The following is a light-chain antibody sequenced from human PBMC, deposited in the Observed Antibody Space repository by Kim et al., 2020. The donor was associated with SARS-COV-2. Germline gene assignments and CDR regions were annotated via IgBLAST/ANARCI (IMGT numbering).Light chain of an antibody. J-gene: IGKJ4*01. CDR3: QHTYSSPFT. CDR1: QWISTY. V-gene: IGKV1-39*01. CDR2: AAS. Sequence: ASVGDIVTITCRARQWISTYLSWYKQKTEKAPNLLIYAASTLESGVPSRFSGSGSGTDFTLTISSLHPEDFATYYCQHTYSSPFTFAGGTKVDIK.